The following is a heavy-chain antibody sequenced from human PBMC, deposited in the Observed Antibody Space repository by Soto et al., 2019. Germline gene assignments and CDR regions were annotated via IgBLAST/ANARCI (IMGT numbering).Heavy chain of an antibody. CDR3: AKGLSWGGWYYLDY. D-gene: IGHD6-19*01. CDR1: GFTFSSYA. CDR2: ISGSGGST. V-gene: IGHV3-23*01. J-gene: IGHJ4*02. Sequence: EVPLLESGGGLVQPGGSLRLSCAASGFTFSSYAMSWVRQAPGKGLEWVSGISGSGGSTYYADSVKGRFTISRDNSKSTLYLQMNSLRAEDTAVYYCAKGLSWGGWYYLDYWGQGTLVTVSS.